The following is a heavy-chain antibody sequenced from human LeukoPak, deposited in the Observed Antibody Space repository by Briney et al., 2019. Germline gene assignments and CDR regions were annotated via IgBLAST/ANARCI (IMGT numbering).Heavy chain of an antibody. D-gene: IGHD3-9*01. Sequence: SETLSLTCTVSGGSISSSSYYWGRIRQPPGKGLEWIGSIYYSGSTYYNPSLKSRVTISVDTSKNQFSLKLSSVTAADTAVYYCASRGPVKYYDILTGQLDYWGQGTLVTVSS. CDR3: ASRGPVKYYDILTGQLDY. CDR2: IYYSGST. J-gene: IGHJ4*02. V-gene: IGHV4-39*01. CDR1: GGSISSSSYY.